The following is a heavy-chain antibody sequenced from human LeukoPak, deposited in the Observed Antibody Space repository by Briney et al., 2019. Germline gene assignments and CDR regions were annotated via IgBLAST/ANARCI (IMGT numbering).Heavy chain of an antibody. J-gene: IGHJ2*01. CDR1: GGSISSYY. D-gene: IGHD6-25*01. V-gene: IGHV4-59*08. CDR3: ARQGGGFWYFDL. CDR2: IYYSGST. Sequence: PSETLSLTCTVSGGSISSYYWSWIRQPPGKGLERIGYIYYSGSTNYNPSLKSRVTISVDTSKNQFSLKLSSVTAADTAAYYCARQGGGFWYFDLWGRGTLVTVSS.